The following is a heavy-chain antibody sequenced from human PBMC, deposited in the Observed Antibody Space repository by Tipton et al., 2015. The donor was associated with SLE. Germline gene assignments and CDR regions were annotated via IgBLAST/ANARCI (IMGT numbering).Heavy chain of an antibody. J-gene: IGHJ4*02. V-gene: IGHV4-4*07. D-gene: IGHD3-10*01. CDR1: GSIDHYY. Sequence: TLSLTCSVSGSIDHYYWSWIRQPAGKGLEWIGRFSTTGSTNYNPSLKSRVTVSVDSSRSQFSLKLTSVTAADTAVYYCAKYASGTMFEYWGQGTLVTVSS. CDR2: FSTTGST. CDR3: AKYASGTMFEY.